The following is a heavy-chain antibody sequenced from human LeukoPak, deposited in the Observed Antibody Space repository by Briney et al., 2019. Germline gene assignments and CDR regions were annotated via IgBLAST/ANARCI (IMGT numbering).Heavy chain of an antibody. CDR1: GFTVSSNY. CDR2: IYSGGST. D-gene: IGHD3-3*01. CDR3: ARSGVTIFGVVYAFDI. V-gene: IGHV3-66*01. Sequence: GGSLRLSCAASGFTVSSNYMSWVRQAPGKGLEWVSVIYSGGSTYYADAVKGRFTISRDNSKNTLYLQMNSLRAEDTAVYYCARSGVTIFGVVYAFDIWGQGTMVTVSS. J-gene: IGHJ3*02.